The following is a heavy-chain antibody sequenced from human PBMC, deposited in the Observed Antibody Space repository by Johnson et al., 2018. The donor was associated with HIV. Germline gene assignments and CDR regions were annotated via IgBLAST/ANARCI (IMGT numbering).Heavy chain of an antibody. J-gene: IGHJ3*02. CDR3: ARSRDCSGGSCPDGFDI. V-gene: IGHV3-23*04. D-gene: IGHD2-15*01. Sequence: EMQLVESGGGLVQPGGSLRLSCAASGFTSSSYAMSWVRQASGKGLEWVSAISGSGGSTYYAYSVKGRFTISRDNSKNTLYLQMNSLRAEDTAWYYCARSRDCSGGSCPDGFDIWGQGTKVIVSS. CDR1: GFTSSSYA. CDR2: ISGSGGST.